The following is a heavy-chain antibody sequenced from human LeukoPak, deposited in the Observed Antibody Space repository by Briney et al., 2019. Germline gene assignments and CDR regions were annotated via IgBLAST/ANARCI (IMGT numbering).Heavy chain of an antibody. CDR1: GYNFTRYW. CDR3: ARSLGGDRRGNFDY. D-gene: IGHD3-16*01. CDR2: IYPGDSDT. J-gene: IGHJ4*02. Sequence: RGESLKISCQGSGYNFTRYWIGWVRQMPGKGLKWMGIIYPGDSDTRYSPSFQGQVTISADKSITTAYLQWSSLKASDTAMYYCARSLGGDRRGNFDYWGQGTLVTVSS. V-gene: IGHV5-51*01.